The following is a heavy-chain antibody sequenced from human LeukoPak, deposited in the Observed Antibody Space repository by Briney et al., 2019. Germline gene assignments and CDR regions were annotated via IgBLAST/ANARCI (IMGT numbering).Heavy chain of an antibody. CDR3: AREGYVWGSYRPNWFDP. CDR1: GFTFDDYG. D-gene: IGHD3-16*02. J-gene: IGHJ5*02. Sequence: GGSLRLSCAASGFTFDDYGMSWVRQAPGKGLEWVSSISSSSSYIYYADSVKGRFTISRDNAKNSLYLQMSSLRAEDTAVYYCAREGYVWGSYRPNWFDPWGQGTLVTVSS. V-gene: IGHV3-21*01. CDR2: ISSSSSYI.